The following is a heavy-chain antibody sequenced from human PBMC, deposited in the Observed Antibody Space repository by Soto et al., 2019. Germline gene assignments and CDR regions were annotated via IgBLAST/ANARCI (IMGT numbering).Heavy chain of an antibody. CDR1: GFTFSSYA. V-gene: IGHV3-30-3*01. D-gene: IGHD6-13*01. CDR2: ISYDGSNK. J-gene: IGHJ4*02. CDR3: ARTEGQLALDY. Sequence: QVQLVESGGGVVQPGRSLRLSCAASGFTFSSYAMHWVRQAPGKGLEWVAVISYDGSNKYYADSVKGRFTISRDNSKNTLYLQMNSLRAEDTAVYYCARTEGQLALDYWGQGTLVTVSS.